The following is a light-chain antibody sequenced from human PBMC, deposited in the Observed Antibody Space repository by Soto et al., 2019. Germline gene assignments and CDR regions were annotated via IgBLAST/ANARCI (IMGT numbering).Light chain of an antibody. CDR3: QQHGSSPIT. J-gene: IGKJ5*01. CDR1: QSVSSSY. V-gene: IGKV3-20*01. CDR2: GAS. Sequence: EIVLTQSPGTLSLSPGDGATLACRASQSVSSSYLAWYQQKPGQAPGLLIYGASNRATGIPDRFSGGGAGTDFTLTISRLEPEDFAVYYCQQHGSSPITFGQGTRLEIK.